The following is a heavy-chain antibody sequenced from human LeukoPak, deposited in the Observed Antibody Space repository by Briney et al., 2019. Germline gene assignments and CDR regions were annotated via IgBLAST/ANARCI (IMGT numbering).Heavy chain of an antibody. V-gene: IGHV1-69*04. J-gene: IGHJ6*02. D-gene: IGHD2-21*02. Sequence: SVTVSCTTSGYTFSNYGVSWVRQAPGQGLEWMGRIIPILGIANYAQKFQGRVTITADKSTSTAYMELSSLRSEDTAVYYCARGRHIVVVTAKYYGMDVWGQGTTVTVSS. CDR2: IIPILGIA. CDR1: GYTFSNYG. CDR3: ARGRHIVVVTAKYYGMDV.